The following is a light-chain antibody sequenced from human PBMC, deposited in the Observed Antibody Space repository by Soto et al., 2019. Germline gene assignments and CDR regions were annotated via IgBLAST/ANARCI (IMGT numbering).Light chain of an antibody. V-gene: IGKV3-15*01. CDR1: QSVSNN. CDR2: GAS. Sequence: EIVLTQSPGSLSLSPGERATLSCRASQSVSNNYLAWYQHKPGQAPRLLTYGASTRATGIPARFSGSGSGTEFTLTISSLQPEDFAVYYCQQYYNWPRTFGQGTKVDIK. CDR3: QQYYNWPRT. J-gene: IGKJ1*01.